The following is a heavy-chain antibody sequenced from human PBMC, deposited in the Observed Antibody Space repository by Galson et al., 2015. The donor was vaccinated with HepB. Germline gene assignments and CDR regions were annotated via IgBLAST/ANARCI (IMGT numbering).Heavy chain of an antibody. V-gene: IGHV3-15*01. D-gene: IGHD3-10*01. CDR1: GFTFSNAW. J-gene: IGHJ4*02. Sequence: SLRLSCAASGFTFSNAWMSWVRQAPGKGLEWVGRIKSKTDGGTTDYAAPVKGRFTISRDDSKNTLYLQMNSLKTEDTAVYYCTTDGTGVLLWFGELLSYSTPSYWGQGTLVTVSS. CDR3: TTDGTGVLLWFGELLSYSTPSY. CDR2: IKSKTDGGTT.